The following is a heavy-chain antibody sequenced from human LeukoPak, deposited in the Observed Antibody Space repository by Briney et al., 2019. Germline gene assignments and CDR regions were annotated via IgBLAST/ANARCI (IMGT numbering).Heavy chain of an antibody. CDR2: MNPNSGNT. CDR1: GYTFTSYD. Sequence: SVKVSCKASGYTFTSYDINWVRQATGQGLEWMGWMNPNSGNTGYAQKFQGRVTITRNTSISTAYMELSSLRSEDTAVYYCARGLTIFGVADDYWGQGTLVTVSS. V-gene: IGHV1-8*03. CDR3: ARGLTIFGVADDY. J-gene: IGHJ4*02. D-gene: IGHD3-3*01.